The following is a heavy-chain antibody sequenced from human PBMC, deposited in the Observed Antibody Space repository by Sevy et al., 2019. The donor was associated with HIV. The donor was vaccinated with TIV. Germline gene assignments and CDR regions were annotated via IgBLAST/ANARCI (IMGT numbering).Heavy chain of an antibody. CDR1: GFTFSSYA. Sequence: GGSLRLSCAASGFTFSSYAMHWVRQAPGKGLEWVAVISYDGSNKYYADSVKGRFTISRDNSKNTLYLQMNSLRAEDTAVYYCARDWGRYSSSLFDAFDIWGQGTMVTVSS. CDR2: ISYDGSNK. CDR3: ARDWGRYSSSLFDAFDI. V-gene: IGHV3-30-3*01. D-gene: IGHD6-13*01. J-gene: IGHJ3*02.